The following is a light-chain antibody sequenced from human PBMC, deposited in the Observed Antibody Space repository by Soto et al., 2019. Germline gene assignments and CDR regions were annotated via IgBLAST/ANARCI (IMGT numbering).Light chain of an antibody. V-gene: IGKV1-5*03. Sequence: DIQMTQSPSTLSASVGDRVTITCRASQSISNWVAWYQQKPGKAPKLLIYKASSLESGVPLRFSGSGSGTEFPLTISSLQPDDFATYYCQQYSGTFGQGTKVEIK. CDR1: QSISNW. J-gene: IGKJ1*01. CDR2: KAS. CDR3: QQYSGT.